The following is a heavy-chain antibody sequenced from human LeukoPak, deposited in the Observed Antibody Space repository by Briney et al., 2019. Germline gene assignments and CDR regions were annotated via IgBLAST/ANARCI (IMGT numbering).Heavy chain of an antibody. CDR2: IRYDGSNK. CDR3: AKVGSNWGNYYYYMDV. J-gene: IGHJ6*03. CDR1: GFTFSTYP. V-gene: IGHV3-30*02. Sequence: GGSLRLSCAASGFTFSTYPMHWVRQSPGKGLEWVAFIRYDGSNKYYADSVKGRFTISRDNSKNTLYLQMNSLRAEDTAVYYCAKVGSNWGNYYYYMDVWGKGTTVTISS. D-gene: IGHD7-27*01.